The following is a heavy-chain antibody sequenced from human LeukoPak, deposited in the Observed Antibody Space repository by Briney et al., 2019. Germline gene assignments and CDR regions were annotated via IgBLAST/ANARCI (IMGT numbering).Heavy chain of an antibody. J-gene: IGHJ4*02. V-gene: IGHV3-11*04. Sequence: KTGGSLRLSCAASGFTFSDYYISWIRQAPGKGLEWVSYISSSGFTIYYADSVKGRFTISRDNAKNSLYLQMTSLRAEDTAVYYCARSHYDSAWTIDHWGQGTLVTVSS. D-gene: IGHD3-22*01. CDR1: GFTFSDYY. CDR2: ISSSGFTI. CDR3: ARSHYDSAWTIDH.